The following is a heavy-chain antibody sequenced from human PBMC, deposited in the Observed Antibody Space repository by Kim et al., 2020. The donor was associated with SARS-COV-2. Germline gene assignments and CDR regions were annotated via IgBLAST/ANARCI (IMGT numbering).Heavy chain of an antibody. CDR3: ASEKSGSYCAD. Sequence: GGSLRLSCAGSGFSFSNYWMTWVRQAPGKGLEWVANIKQDGSEKYYVDSVKGRFTISRDNDKRSLYLQMNSLRAEDTAVYFCASEKSGSYCADWGQGTLVTVSS. D-gene: IGHD1-26*01. J-gene: IGHJ4*02. CDR2: IKQDGSEK. CDR1: GFSFSNYW. V-gene: IGHV3-7*01.